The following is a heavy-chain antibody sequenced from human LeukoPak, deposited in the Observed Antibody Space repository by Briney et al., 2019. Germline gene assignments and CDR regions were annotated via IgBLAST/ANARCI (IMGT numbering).Heavy chain of an antibody. Sequence: PSETLSLTCAVYGESLNSFYWSWVRHPPGVGLEWIGEISESGTTEYNTSLKSRVTISMVTSKQQFTLSLSSVTAADTAVYYCARGGWATRLGSWGLGTPVIVSS. D-gene: IGHD2-15*01. CDR3: ARGGWATRLGS. CDR2: ISESGTT. CDR1: GESLNSFY. J-gene: IGHJ4*02. V-gene: IGHV4-34*01.